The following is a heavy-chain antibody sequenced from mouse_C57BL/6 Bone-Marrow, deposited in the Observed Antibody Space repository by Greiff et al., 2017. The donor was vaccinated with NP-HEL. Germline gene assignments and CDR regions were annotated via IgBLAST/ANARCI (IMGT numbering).Heavy chain of an antibody. Sequence: EVKLQQSGPELVKPGASVKISCKASGYSFTGYYMNWVKQSPEQSLEWIGEINPSTGGTTYNQKFKAKATLTVDKSSSTAYMQLKSLTSEDSAVYYCARERSYAMDYWGQGTSVTVSS. CDR1: GYSFTGYY. V-gene: IGHV1-42*01. CDR3: ARERSYAMDY. CDR2: INPSTGGT. J-gene: IGHJ4*01.